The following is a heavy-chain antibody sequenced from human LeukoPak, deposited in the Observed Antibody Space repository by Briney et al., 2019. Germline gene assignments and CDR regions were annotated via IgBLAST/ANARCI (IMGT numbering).Heavy chain of an antibody. Sequence: SETLSLTCTVSGGSISSYFWSWIRQPPGKGLEWIGYVYYSGSTNYNPSLKSRVTISVDTSKNQFSLKLSSVTAADTAVYYCARAKGGSYYLAWYFDLWGRGTLVTVSS. CDR2: VYYSGST. CDR1: GGSISSYF. CDR3: ARAKGGSYYLAWYFDL. J-gene: IGHJ2*01. D-gene: IGHD1-26*01. V-gene: IGHV4-59*01.